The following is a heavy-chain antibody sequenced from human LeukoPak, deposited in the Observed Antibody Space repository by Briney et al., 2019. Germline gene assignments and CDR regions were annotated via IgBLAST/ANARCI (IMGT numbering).Heavy chain of an antibody. J-gene: IGHJ4*02. Sequence: SVKVSCKASGGTFSSYAVSWVRQAPGQGLEWIGGIIPIFATPDYAQKFRGGVSITTDESTSTAYMELSRLRSEDTALYYCARGPLYYDLSTGYPPSEMYYFDYWGQGTLVTVSS. V-gene: IGHV1-69*05. CDR3: ARGPLYYDLSTGYPPSEMYYFDY. D-gene: IGHD3/OR15-3a*01. CDR1: GGTFSSYA. CDR2: IIPIFATP.